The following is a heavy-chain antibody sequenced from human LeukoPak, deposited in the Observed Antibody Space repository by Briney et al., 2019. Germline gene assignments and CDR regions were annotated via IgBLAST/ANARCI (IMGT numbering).Heavy chain of an antibody. J-gene: IGHJ4*02. V-gene: IGHV4-34*01. CDR1: GGSLSGFY. Sequence: NSSETLSLTCAVYGGSLSGFYWSWIRQPPGRGLEWIGEINYSGSTNYNPSLKSRVTISVDTSKNQFSLRLSPVTAADTAVYHCGRDGSRYCSGASCYTYWGQGTLVTDSS. CDR2: INYSGST. CDR3: GRDGSRYCSGASCYTY. D-gene: IGHD2-15*01.